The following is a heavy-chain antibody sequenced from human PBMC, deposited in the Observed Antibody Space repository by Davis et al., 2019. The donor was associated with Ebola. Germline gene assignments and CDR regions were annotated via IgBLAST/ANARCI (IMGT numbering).Heavy chain of an antibody. D-gene: IGHD4-17*01. CDR3: ARERDYGDAKGTGPFDY. CDR1: GGSISSYY. V-gene: IGHV4-34*01. CDR2: INHSGST. Sequence: PGGSLRLSCTVSGGSISSYYWSWIRQPPGKGLEWIGEINHSGSTNYNPSLKSRVTISVDTSENQFSLKLSSVTAADTAVYYCARERDYGDAKGTGPFDYWGQGTLVTVSS. J-gene: IGHJ4*02.